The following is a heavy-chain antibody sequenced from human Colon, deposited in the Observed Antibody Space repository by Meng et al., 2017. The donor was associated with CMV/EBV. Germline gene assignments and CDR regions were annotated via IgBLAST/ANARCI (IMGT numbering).Heavy chain of an antibody. J-gene: IGHJ6*02. CDR2: ISYDGSNK. CDR1: GFTFSSYG. V-gene: IGHV3-30*12. CDR3: AADTSAY. Sequence: GGSLRLSCAASGFTFSSYGMHWVRQAPGKGLEWVAVISYDGSNKYYADSVKGRFTISRDNSKNTLYLQMNSLRADDTAIYYCAADTSAYWGQGTTVTVSS.